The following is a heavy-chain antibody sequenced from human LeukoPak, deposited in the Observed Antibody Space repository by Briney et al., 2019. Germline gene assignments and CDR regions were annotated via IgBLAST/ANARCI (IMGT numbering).Heavy chain of an antibody. CDR2: IIPIFGTA. Sequence: GASVKVSCKASGGTFSSYAISWVRQAPGQGLEWMGGIIPIFGTANYAHKFQGRVTITADKSTSTAYMELSSLRSEDTAVYYCARGTYYDILTGYYIGYYFDYWGQGTLVTVSS. CDR1: GGTFSSYA. CDR3: ARGTYYDILTGYYIGYYFDY. J-gene: IGHJ4*02. V-gene: IGHV1-69*06. D-gene: IGHD3-9*01.